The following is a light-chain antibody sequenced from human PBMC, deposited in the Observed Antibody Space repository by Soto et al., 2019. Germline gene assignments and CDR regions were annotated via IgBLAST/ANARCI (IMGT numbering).Light chain of an antibody. CDR1: QSISSY. CDR2: DAS. Sequence: EIVLTQSPATLSLSPGERATLSCRASQSISSYSAWYQHQPGQAPRLLIYDASNRATGIPARFSGSGSGTDFTLTISSLKPEDCAVYYCQQRSDWLLTFGGGTQVEIK. CDR3: QQRSDWLLT. V-gene: IGKV3-11*01. J-gene: IGKJ4*01.